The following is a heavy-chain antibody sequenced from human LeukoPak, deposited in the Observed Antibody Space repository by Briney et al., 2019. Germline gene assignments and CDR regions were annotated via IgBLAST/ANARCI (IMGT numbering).Heavy chain of an antibody. V-gene: IGHV3-74*01. CDR2: MNSDGSSI. Sequence: PGGSLRLSCAASGFIFSTYWMHWVRPAPGKGLVWVSRMNSDGSSISYADSVKGRVTISRDNAKNTLYLQMNNLRPEDTAVYYCVPQEDCSRTTCQFDYWGQGTLVTVSS. CDR1: GFIFSTYW. D-gene: IGHD2-2*01. J-gene: IGHJ4*02. CDR3: VPQEDCSRTTCQFDY.